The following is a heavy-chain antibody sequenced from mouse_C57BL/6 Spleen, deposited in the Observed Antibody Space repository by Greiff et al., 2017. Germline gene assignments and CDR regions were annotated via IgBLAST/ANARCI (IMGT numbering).Heavy chain of an antibody. D-gene: IGHD2-5*01. CDR2: ISSGSGTI. CDR1: GFTFSDYG. V-gene: IGHV5-17*01. Sequence: EVKVEESGGGLVKPGGSLKLSCAASGFTFSDYGMHWVRQAPEKGLEWVAYISSGSGTIYYADTVKGRFTISRDNAKNTLFLQMTSLRSEDTAMYYCARRNYYSNDDYAMDYWGQGTSVTVSS. CDR3: ARRNYYSNDDYAMDY. J-gene: IGHJ4*01.